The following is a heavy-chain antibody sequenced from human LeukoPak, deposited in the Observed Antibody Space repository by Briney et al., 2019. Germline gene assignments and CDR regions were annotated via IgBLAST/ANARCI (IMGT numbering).Heavy chain of an antibody. CDR2: IYSGGST. Sequence: GGSLRLSCAASGFTVSSNCMSWVRQAPGKGLEWVSVIYSGGSTYYADSVKGRFTISRDNSKNTLYLQMNSLRAEDTAVYYCARGGDIVATITFGYWGQGTLVTVSS. D-gene: IGHD5-12*01. V-gene: IGHV3-66*01. CDR1: GFTVSSNC. CDR3: ARGGDIVATITFGY. J-gene: IGHJ4*02.